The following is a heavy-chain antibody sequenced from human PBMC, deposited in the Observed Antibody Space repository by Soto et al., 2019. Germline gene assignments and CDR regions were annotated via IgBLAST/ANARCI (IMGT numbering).Heavy chain of an antibody. J-gene: IGHJ6*02. Sequence: QITLKESGPPLVKPTQTLTLTCTFSGFALSTSGVGVGWIRQPPGKALEWLALIYWDDDKRYSPSLKSRLTITKDTSKNQVVFTMTNMDPVDTATYYCAHAQKPNSSSWYDSSYYYYGMDVWGQGTTVTVSS. V-gene: IGHV2-5*02. CDR2: IYWDDDK. CDR3: AHAQKPNSSSWYDSSYYYYGMDV. D-gene: IGHD6-13*01. CDR1: GFALSTSGVG.